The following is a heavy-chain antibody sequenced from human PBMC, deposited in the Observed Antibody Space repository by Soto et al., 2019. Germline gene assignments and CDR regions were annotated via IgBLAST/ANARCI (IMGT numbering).Heavy chain of an antibody. CDR1: GGTFSSYA. V-gene: IGHV1-69*01. J-gene: IGHJ3*02. CDR2: IIPIFGTA. Sequence: QVQLVQSGAEVKKPGSLVKVSCKASGGTFSSYAISWVRQAPGQGLEWMGGIIPIFGTANYAQKFQGRVTITADESTSTAYMELSSLRSEDTAVYYCAREERDGGSYYFAFDIWGQGTMVTVSS. D-gene: IGHD1-26*01. CDR3: AREERDGGSYYFAFDI.